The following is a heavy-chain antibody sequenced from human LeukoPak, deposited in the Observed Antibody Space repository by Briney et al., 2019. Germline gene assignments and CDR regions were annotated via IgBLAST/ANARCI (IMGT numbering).Heavy chain of an antibody. CDR1: GGSISGYY. CDR3: ATDGHGYYRYFDL. J-gene: IGHJ2*01. Sequence: SETLSLTCTVSGGSISGYYWSWIRQPPGKGLEWIGYLYYSGSTNYNPSLKSRVTISLNTSKSQFSLKLSSVTAADTAVYYCATDGHGYYRYFDLWGRGTLVTVSS. CDR2: LYYSGST. V-gene: IGHV4-59*12. D-gene: IGHD3-22*01.